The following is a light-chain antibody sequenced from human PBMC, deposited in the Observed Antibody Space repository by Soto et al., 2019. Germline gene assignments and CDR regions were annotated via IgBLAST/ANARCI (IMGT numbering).Light chain of an antibody. CDR3: QQYGSSSWT. V-gene: IGKV3-20*01. J-gene: IGKJ1*01. Sequence: DIVLTHAPGTLSLSPEERATLSCRASQSVSSSYLAWYQQKPGQPPRLVMYATSSRATGIPARFSGSGSGTDFTLTISRLEPEDFAVYYCQQYGSSSWTFGQGTKVDIK. CDR1: QSVSSSY. CDR2: ATS.